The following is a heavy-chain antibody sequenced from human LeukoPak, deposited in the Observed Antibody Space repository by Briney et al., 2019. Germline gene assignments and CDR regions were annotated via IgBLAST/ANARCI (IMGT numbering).Heavy chain of an antibody. CDR2: INHNCGGT. D-gene: IGHD6-19*01. J-gene: IGHJ3*02. V-gene: IGHV1-2*02. Sequence: ASVKVSCQASGYTFPGYYLHGLRQAPGQGLEWMGWINHNCGGTNYAQKFQGRVTMTRDMPPVKLYMEPSSQTSEGTAVYYFARVPLSQSNDAFDIWVQATMVAV. CDR1: GYTFPGYY. CDR3: ARVPLSQSNDAFDI.